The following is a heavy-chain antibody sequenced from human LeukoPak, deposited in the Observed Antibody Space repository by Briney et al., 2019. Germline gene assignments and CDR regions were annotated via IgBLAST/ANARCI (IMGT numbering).Heavy chain of an antibody. J-gene: IGHJ4*02. V-gene: IGHV2-5*02. CDR1: GFSLSTSGVG. Sequence: SGPTLVKPTQTLTLTCTFAGFSLSTSGVGVGWIRQPPGKALEGLALIYGDDGKGDSPSLKSRLTINKDTSNNQVVLTMTHMDPVDTATYYCAHSLRSGRIPDPFDYWGQGTLVTVSS. CDR3: AHSLRSGRIPDPFDY. D-gene: IGHD3-10*02. CDR2: IYGDDGK.